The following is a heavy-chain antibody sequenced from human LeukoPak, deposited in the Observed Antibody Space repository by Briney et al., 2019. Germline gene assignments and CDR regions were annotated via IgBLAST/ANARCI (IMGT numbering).Heavy chain of an antibody. J-gene: IGHJ6*04. CDR2: ISSSGSTI. D-gene: IGHD3-10*02. Sequence: PGGSLRLSCAASGFTFSNNGMNWVRQAPGKGLEWVSYISSSGSTIYYADSVKGRFTISRDNAKNSLYLQMNSLRAEDTAVYYCAELGITMIGGVWGKGTTVTISS. V-gene: IGHV3-48*04. CDR3: AELGITMIGGV. CDR1: GFTFSNNG.